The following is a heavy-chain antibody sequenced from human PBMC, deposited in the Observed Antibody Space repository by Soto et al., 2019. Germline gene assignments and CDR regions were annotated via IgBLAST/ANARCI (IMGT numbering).Heavy chain of an antibody. D-gene: IGHD3-3*01. CDR1: GGSISSGDYY. V-gene: IGHV4-39*01. Sequence: SETLSLTCTVSGGSISSGDYYWGWIRQPPGKGLEWIGSIYYSGSTYYNPSLKSRVTVSVDTSKNQFSLKLSSVTAADTAVYYCARLIGVVFGEYSPRGFIDYWGPGTLVTVSS. CDR3: ARLIGVVFGEYSPRGFIDY. CDR2: IYYSGST. J-gene: IGHJ4*02.